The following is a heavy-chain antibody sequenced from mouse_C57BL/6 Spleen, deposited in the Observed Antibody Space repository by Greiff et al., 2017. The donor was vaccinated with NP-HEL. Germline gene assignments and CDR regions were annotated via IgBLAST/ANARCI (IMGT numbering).Heavy chain of an antibody. CDR2: IWSGGST. Sequence: VKLVESGPGLVQPSQSLSITCTVSGFSLTSYGVHWVRQSPGKGLEWLGVIWSGGSTDYNAAFISRLSISKDNSKSQVFFKMNSLQADDTAIYYCARNEGSRMINYFDDWGQGTTLTVSS. CDR3: ARNEGSRMINYFDD. J-gene: IGHJ2*01. CDR1: GFSLTSYG. D-gene: IGHD2-4*01. V-gene: IGHV2-2*01.